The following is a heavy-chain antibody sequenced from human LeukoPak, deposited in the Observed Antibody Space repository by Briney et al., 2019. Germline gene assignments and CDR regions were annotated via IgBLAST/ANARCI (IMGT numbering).Heavy chain of an antibody. CDR2: IIPIFGTA. J-gene: IGHJ3*02. Sequence: ASVKVSCKASGGTFSSYAISWVRQAPGQGLEWMGGIIPIFGTANYAQKFQGRVTITADESTSTAYMELSSLRSEDTAVYYCARVTTTMPTSAFDIWGQGTMVTVSS. V-gene: IGHV1-69*13. CDR3: ARVTTTMPTSAFDI. CDR1: GGTFSSYA. D-gene: IGHD3-22*01.